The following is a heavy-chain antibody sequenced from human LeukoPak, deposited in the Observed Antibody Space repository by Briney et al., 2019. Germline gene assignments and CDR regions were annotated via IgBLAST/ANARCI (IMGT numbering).Heavy chain of an antibody. Sequence: ASVKVSCKASGYTFTGYDINWVRQATGQGLEWMGWMNPNSGNTGYAQKFQGRVTMTRNTSISTAYMELSSLRSEDTAVYYCARGRAPRRYYYDSSGYPFDIWGQGTMVTVSS. D-gene: IGHD3-22*01. J-gene: IGHJ3*02. CDR1: GYTFTGYD. CDR2: MNPNSGNT. CDR3: ARGRAPRRYYYDSSGYPFDI. V-gene: IGHV1-8*01.